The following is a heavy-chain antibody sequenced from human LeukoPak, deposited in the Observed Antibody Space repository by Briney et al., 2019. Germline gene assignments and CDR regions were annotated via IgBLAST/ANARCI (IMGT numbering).Heavy chain of an antibody. J-gene: IGHJ4*02. V-gene: IGHV4-39*07. CDR3: ARGYLSSSGPFDY. Sequence: PGGSLRLSCAASGFTVSSNYMSWVRQPPGKGLEWIGSIYYSGSTYYNPSLKSRVTISVDTSKNQFSLKLSSVTAADTAVYYCARGYLSSSGPFDYWGQGTLVTVSS. CDR2: IYYSGST. CDR1: GFTVSSNY. D-gene: IGHD3-10*01.